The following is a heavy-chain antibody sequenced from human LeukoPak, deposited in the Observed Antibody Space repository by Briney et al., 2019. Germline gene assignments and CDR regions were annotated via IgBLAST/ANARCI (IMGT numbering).Heavy chain of an antibody. V-gene: IGHV4-34*01. Sequence: SETLSLTCAVYGGSFSGYYWSWIRQPPGKGLEWIGEINHSGSTNYNPSLKSRVTISVDTSKNQFSLKLSSVTAADTAVYYCARLGYSYGYNPWEAFDIWGQGTMVTVSS. J-gene: IGHJ3*02. D-gene: IGHD5-18*01. CDR3: ARLGYSYGYNPWEAFDI. CDR2: INHSGST. CDR1: GGSFSGYY.